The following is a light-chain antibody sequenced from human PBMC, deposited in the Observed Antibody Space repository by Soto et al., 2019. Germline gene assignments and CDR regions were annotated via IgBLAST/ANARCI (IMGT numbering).Light chain of an antibody. V-gene: IGLV2-11*01. Sequence: QSALAQPRSVSGSPGQSVTISCSGTSSDVGGYNSVSWYQQFPGKAPKLMIYDVTKRPSGVPDRFSGSKSGNTASLTISGLQAEDKADYYCCSYAASYTLVFGGGTKLTVL. CDR3: CSYAASYTLV. J-gene: IGLJ2*01. CDR1: SSDVGGYNS. CDR2: DVT.